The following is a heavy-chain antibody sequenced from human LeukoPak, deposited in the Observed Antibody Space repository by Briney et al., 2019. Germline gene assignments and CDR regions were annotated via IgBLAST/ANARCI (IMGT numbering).Heavy chain of an antibody. CDR2: IYWNDDK. V-gene: IGHV2-5*01. D-gene: IGHD5-12*01. J-gene: IGHJ5*02. CDR1: GFSLSTSGVG. Sequence: SGPTLVNPTQTLTLTCTFSGFSLSTSGVGVGWIRQPPGKALEWLALIYWNDDKRYSPSLKSRLTISKDTSENQVVLTMTNMDPVDTATYYCARSYSDYDYFNNWFDPWGQGTLVTVSS. CDR3: ARSYSDYDYFNNWFDP.